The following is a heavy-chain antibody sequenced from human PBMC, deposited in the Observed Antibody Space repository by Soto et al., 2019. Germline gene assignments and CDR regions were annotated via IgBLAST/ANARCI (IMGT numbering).Heavy chain of an antibody. CDR2: ISGGGDGT. CDR1: GFTFYNYA. CDR3: AKKGLGSLATYCTTGDCHYAFDV. J-gene: IGHJ3*01. Sequence: EVQLLESGGGLVRPGGSLRLSCAASGFTFYNYAMNWVRQAPGKGLEWVSTISGGGDGTYYADSVKGRFTISRDNSRNTVYLQMNSLRAEDTAVDYCAKKGLGSLATYCTTGDCHYAFDVWGQGTLVTVSS. D-gene: IGHD2-8*01. V-gene: IGHV3-23*01.